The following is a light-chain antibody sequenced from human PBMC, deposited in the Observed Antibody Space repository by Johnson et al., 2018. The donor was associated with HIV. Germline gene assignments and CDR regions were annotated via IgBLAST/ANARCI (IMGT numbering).Light chain of an antibody. Sequence: QPVLTQPPSVSAAPGQKVTISCSGSSSNIGNNYVSWYQQIPGTAPKLLIYDNNKRPSGIPDRFSGSKSGTSATLGITGLQTGAQADYYCGTWVRSLSALFGTGTKVTVL. V-gene: IGLV1-51*01. CDR2: DNN. CDR3: GTWVRSLSAL. CDR1: SSNIGNNY. J-gene: IGLJ1*01.